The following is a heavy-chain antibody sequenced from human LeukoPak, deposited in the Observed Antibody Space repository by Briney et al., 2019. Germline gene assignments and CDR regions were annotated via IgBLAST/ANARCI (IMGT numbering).Heavy chain of an antibody. D-gene: IGHD6-6*01. CDR3: ARGGSSSQYKLNYYYYYMDV. J-gene: IGHJ6*03. Sequence: PGGSLRLSCAASGFTFSSYWMSWVRQAPGKGLEWVANIKEDGSDKYYVDSVKGRFTIARDNAYNSLYLQMNTLRAEDTAVYYCARGGSSSQYKLNYYYYYMDVWGKGTTVTVSS. V-gene: IGHV3-7*03. CDR2: IKEDGSDK. CDR1: GFTFSSYW.